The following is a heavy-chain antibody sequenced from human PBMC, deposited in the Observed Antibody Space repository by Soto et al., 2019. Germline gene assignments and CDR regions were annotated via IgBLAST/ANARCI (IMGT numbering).Heavy chain of an antibody. CDR1: GYNFTTYW. CDR2: IYPDDSDT. V-gene: IGHV5-51*01. D-gene: IGHD3-10*01. Sequence: GESLKISCQASGYNFTTYWIAWVRQTPGRGFEWLGVIYPDDSDTRYSPSLQRPVTISADTSTNTVFLRWDRLGASDTGIYFCARLSYFQKPGDYWGEVTPFTVSS. CDR3: ARLSYFQKPGDY. J-gene: IGHJ4*02.